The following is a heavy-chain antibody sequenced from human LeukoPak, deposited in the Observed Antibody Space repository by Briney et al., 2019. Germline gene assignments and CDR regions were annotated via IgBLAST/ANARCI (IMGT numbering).Heavy chain of an antibody. Sequence: SETLSLTCTVSGVSISSSNSYWSWIRQPPGKGLEWIGYIYHSGSTNYNPSLTSRVTISVDTSKNQFSLKLSSVTAADTAVYYCARDGYSGNDGLWGQGTLVTVSS. CDR1: GVSISSSNSY. V-gene: IGHV4-61*01. CDR2: IYHSGST. J-gene: IGHJ4*02. CDR3: ARDGYSGNDGL. D-gene: IGHD5-12*01.